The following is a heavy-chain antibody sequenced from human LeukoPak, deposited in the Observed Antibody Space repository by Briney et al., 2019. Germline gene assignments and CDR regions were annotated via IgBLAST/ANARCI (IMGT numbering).Heavy chain of an antibody. CDR1: GDSVSSNSAA. J-gene: IGHJ6*02. CDR3: VRQYSSGWSYYYGMDV. CDR2: TYYRSKWYN. V-gene: IGHV6-1*01. Sequence: SQTLSLTCAISGDSVSSNSAAWHWIRQSPSRGLERLGRTYYRSKWYNDYSESVKSRITVNPDTSKNQFSLQLNSVTPEDTAVYYCVRQYSSGWSYYYGMDVWGQGTTVTVSS. D-gene: IGHD6-19*01.